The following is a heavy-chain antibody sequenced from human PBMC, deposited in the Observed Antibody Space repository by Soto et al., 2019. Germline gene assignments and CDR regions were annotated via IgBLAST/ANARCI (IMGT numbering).Heavy chain of an antibody. D-gene: IGHD1-7*01. CDR1: GYTFTSYY. J-gene: IGHJ4*02. CDR2: INPSTGNT. Sequence: QVQLVQSGAEVKRPGASVRVSCKTFGYTFTSYYVHWVRQAPGQGLEWMGIINPSTGNTMYAEKFQGRITMTRDTSTSTVFMELSSLTSEDTAVHYCAEGGISGTTWFGFDYWGQGTLVTVSS. V-gene: IGHV1-46*01. CDR3: AEGGISGTTWFGFDY.